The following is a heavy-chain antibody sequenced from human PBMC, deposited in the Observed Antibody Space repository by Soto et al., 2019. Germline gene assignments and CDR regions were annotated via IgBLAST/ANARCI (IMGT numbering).Heavy chain of an antibody. J-gene: IGHJ4*02. CDR3: ARDGMEEYCSGGSCYPGPFDY. D-gene: IGHD2-15*01. CDR1: GYTFTSYG. Sequence: VASVKVSCKASGYTFTSYGISWVRQAPGQGLEWMGWISAYNGNTNYAQKLQGRVTMTTDTSTSTAYMELRSLRSDDTAVYYCARDGMEEYCSGGSCYPGPFDYWGQGTLVTVSS. V-gene: IGHV1-18*01. CDR2: ISAYNGNT.